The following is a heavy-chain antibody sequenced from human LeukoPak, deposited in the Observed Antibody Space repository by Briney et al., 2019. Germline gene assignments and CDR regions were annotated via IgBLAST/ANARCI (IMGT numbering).Heavy chain of an antibody. CDR2: IKCSGGCT. D-gene: IGHD3-22*01. J-gene: IGHJ4*02. Sequence: WSLRRSCAASGFTFSSYAMSWVRPAPGEGLEWVSAIKCSGGCTYCATSVKGRFTISRDNSKNTLYLQMNSLRAAATAVYYCAKVGVYYYDNSGYDVNDYWGQGTLVTVSS. CDR1: GFTFSSYA. V-gene: IGHV3-23*01. CDR3: AKVGVYYYDNSGYDVNDY.